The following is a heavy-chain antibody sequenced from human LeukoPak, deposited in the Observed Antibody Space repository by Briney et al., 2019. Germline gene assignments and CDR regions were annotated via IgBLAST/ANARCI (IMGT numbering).Heavy chain of an antibody. J-gene: IGHJ4*02. CDR3: ATSARAYCGGDCYSGSIY. CDR2: IYSGGAT. V-gene: IGHV3-66*01. D-gene: IGHD2-21*02. Sequence: PGGSLRLSCAVSEFTVSSNYMTWVRQAPGKGLEWVSVIYSGGATYYADSVKGRFTVSRDNSKNTVYLQMNSLRAEDTAVYYCATSARAYCGGDCYSGSIYWGQGTLITVSS. CDR1: EFTVSSNY.